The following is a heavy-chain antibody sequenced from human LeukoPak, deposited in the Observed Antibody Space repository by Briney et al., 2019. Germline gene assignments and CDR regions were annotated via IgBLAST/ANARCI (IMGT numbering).Heavy chain of an antibody. CDR3: ARGGPLWFGEGFDP. CDR2: VYTGGNA. D-gene: IGHD3-10*01. CDR1: GFTVSNSY. V-gene: IGHV3-53*01. J-gene: IGHJ5*02. Sequence: PGGSLRLSCAASGFTVSNSYMSWVRQAPGKGLEWVSVVYTGGNAYYADSVKGRFTISRDNSKNTLYLQMNTLRADDTAVYYWARGGPLWFGEGFDPWGQGTLVTVSS.